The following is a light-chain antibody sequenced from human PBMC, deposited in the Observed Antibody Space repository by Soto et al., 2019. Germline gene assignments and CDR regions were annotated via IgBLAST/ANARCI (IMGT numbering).Light chain of an antibody. V-gene: IGKV3-15*01. Sequence: EIVMTQSPATLSVSPGERATLSCRASQNINTYLAWYQHKPGQAPRLLIYGASTRATGIPARFSGSGSGTKFTLTISGLLSEDFALYFCQQYKDWPLITFGQGTRLEIK. CDR2: GAS. J-gene: IGKJ5*01. CDR3: QQYKDWPLIT. CDR1: QNINTY.